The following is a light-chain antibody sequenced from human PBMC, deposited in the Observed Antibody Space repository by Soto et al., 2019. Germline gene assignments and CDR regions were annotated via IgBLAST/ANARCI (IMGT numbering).Light chain of an antibody. CDR2: SNN. J-gene: IGLJ3*02. CDR1: SSNIGSNT. V-gene: IGLV1-44*01. Sequence: QSVLTQPPSASGTPGQRVTISCSGSSSNIGSNTENWYQQLPGTAPKRLIYSNNQRPSGVPDRFSGSKFGTSASLAISGLLSEDEADYYCAAWDDSLNAWVFGGGTKLTVL. CDR3: AAWDDSLNAWV.